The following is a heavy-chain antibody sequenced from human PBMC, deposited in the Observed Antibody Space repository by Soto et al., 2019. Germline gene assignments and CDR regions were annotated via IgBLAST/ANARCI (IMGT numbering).Heavy chain of an antibody. J-gene: IGHJ4*02. Sequence: EVQLVESGGGLVQPGGSLRLSCAASGFTFRDFWIHWVRQVPGKGLMWVSRVDNDGSGTSYADSVKGRFTMSRDNAKNTVYLEMNSLRVDDTVVYYCGSVFEHWGQGIMLTVSS. V-gene: IGHV3-74*01. D-gene: IGHD3-10*01. CDR1: GFTFRDFW. CDR2: VDNDGSGT. CDR3: GSVFEH.